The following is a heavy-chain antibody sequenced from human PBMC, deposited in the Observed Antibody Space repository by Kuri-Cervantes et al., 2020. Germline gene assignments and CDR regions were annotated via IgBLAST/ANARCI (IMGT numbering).Heavy chain of an antibody. CDR2: ISFDGSHR. CDR3: AKDWYFCGADCYGEALNNWFDP. D-gene: IGHD2-21*02. CDR1: GLTFSSYG. J-gene: IGHJ5*02. V-gene: IGHV3-30*18. Sequence: GESLKISCAASGLTFSSYGMHWVRQAPGKGLEWVAVISFDGSHRYSADSVKGRFTISRDNSKNTLYLQMNSLRPDGTAVYYCAKDWYFCGADCYGEALNNWFDPWGQGTLVTVSS.